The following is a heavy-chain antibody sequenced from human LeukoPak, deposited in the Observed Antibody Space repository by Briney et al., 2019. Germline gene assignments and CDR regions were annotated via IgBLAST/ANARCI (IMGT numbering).Heavy chain of an antibody. V-gene: IGHV1-2*02. CDR3: ARDKRGDGYNPFAY. Sequence: ASVKVSCKASGYTFTGYYMHWVRQAPGQGLEWMGWINPNSGGTNYAQKFQGRVTMTRDTSISTAYMELSRLRSDDTAVYYCARDKRGDGYNPFAYWGQGTLVTVSS. CDR1: GYTFTGYY. D-gene: IGHD5-24*01. J-gene: IGHJ4*02. CDR2: INPNSGGT.